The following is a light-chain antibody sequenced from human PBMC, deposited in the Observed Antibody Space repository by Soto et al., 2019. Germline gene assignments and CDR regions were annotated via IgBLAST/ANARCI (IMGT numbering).Light chain of an antibody. J-gene: IGKJ5*01. CDR3: QQYKNWPPIT. CDR1: QSISSSY. Sequence: EIVLTQSPGTLSLSPGERATLSCRASQSISSSYLAWYQQRPGQAPRLLIYVASTRATGIPARFSGSGSGTEFTLTISSLQSEDFAVYFCQQYKNWPPITFGQGTRLEI. V-gene: IGKV3-15*01. CDR2: VAS.